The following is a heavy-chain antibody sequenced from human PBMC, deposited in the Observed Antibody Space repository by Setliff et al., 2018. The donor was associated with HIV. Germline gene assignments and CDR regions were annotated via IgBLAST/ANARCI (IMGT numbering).Heavy chain of an antibody. CDR2: IYYSGST. J-gene: IGHJ6*02. V-gene: IGHV4-39*07. CDR1: GGSISTTYYY. D-gene: IGHD1-1*01. Sequence: SETMSLTCTVSGGSISTTYYYWGWIRQPPGKGLEWIGRIYYSGSTYYNPSLKSRVTISVDTSKNQFSLKLSSVTAADTAVYYCARTRTTGNYYYGMDVWGQGTTVTVSS. CDR3: ARTRTTGNYYYGMDV.